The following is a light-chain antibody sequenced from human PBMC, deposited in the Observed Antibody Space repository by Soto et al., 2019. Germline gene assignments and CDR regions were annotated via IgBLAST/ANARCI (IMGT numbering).Light chain of an antibody. V-gene: IGLV2-8*01. J-gene: IGLJ1*01. Sequence: QSVLTQPPSAYGSPGQSVTISCTGTSSDVGGYNYVSWYQQHPGKAPKLMIYEVSKRPSGVPDRFSGSRSGNTASLTVSGLHTEDEADYYCSSYAGSNNYVFGTGTKVTVL. CDR1: SSDVGGYNY. CDR3: SSYAGSNNYV. CDR2: EVS.